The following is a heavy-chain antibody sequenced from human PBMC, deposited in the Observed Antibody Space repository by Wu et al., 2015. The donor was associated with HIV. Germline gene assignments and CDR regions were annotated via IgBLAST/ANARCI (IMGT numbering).Heavy chain of an antibody. CDR1: GGTFSSYA. CDR2: IIPIFGTA. D-gene: IGHD2-15*01. Sequence: QVQLVQSGAEVKKPGSSVKVSCKASGGTFSSYAISWVRQAPGQGLEWMGGIIPIFGTANYAQKFQGRVTITADESTSTAYMELSSLRSEDTAVYYCARTNDPLGYCSGGSCYSGLGYWGQGTLVTVSS. J-gene: IGHJ4*02. V-gene: IGHV1-69*12. CDR3: ARTNDPLGYCSGGSCYSGLGY.